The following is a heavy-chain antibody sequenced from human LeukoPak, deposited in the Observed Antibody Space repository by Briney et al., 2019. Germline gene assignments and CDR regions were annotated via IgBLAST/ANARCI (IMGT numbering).Heavy chain of an antibody. CDR3: ARQAPPYSSYGMAV. Sequence: PSETLSLTCAVYGGSFSGYYWSWIRQPPGKGLEWIGEINHNGSTNYNPSLKSRVTISVDTSKNQFSLKLSSVTAADTAVYYCARQAPPYSSYGMAVWAKGTRVTV. V-gene: IGHV4-34*01. J-gene: IGHJ6*04. CDR1: GGSFSGYY. CDR2: INHNGST.